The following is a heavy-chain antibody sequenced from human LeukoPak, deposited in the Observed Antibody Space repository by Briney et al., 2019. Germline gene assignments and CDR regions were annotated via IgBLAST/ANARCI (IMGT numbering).Heavy chain of an antibody. D-gene: IGHD5-18*01. CDR1: GYSFISYW. V-gene: IGHV5-51*01. CDR2: IYPGDSDT. J-gene: IGHJ4*02. Sequence: GESLKISCEGSGYSFISYWIGWVRQMPGKGQEWMGIIYPGDSDTRYSPSFQGQVTISADKSISTAYLQWSSLKASDTAMYYCARLVDTAMDLDYWGQGTLVTVSS. CDR3: ARLVDTAMDLDY.